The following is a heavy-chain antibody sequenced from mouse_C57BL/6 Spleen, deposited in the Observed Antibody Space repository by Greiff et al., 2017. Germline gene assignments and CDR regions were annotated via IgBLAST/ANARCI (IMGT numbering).Heavy chain of an antibody. CDR1: GFTFNTYS. D-gene: IGHD2-10*01. CDR2: IRSKSSNYAT. J-gene: IGHJ4*01. CDR3: VRALAYSGAMDY. V-gene: IGHV10-3*01. Sequence: EVQLVESGGGLVQPKGSLKLSCAASGFTFNTYSMHWVRQAPGKGLEWVARIRSKSSNYATYYAVSVKDRFTTSRDDSQSMLYLQMNNLKAEDTAMYYCVRALAYSGAMDYWGQGTSVTVSS.